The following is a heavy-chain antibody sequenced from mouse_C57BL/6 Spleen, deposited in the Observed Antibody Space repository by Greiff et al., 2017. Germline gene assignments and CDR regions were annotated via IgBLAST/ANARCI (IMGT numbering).Heavy chain of an antibody. CDR2: IYPGGGNT. CDR3: ARKGALTSFAY. D-gene: IGHD2-13*01. V-gene: IGHV1-55*01. Sequence: VQLQQPGAELVKPGASVKMSCKASGYTFTSYWITWVKQRPGQGLEWIGDIYPGGGNTNYNAKFKGKATLTVDTSSSTAYMQLSSLTSEDSAVYYCARKGALTSFAYWGQGTLVTVSA. CDR1: GYTFTSYW. J-gene: IGHJ3*01.